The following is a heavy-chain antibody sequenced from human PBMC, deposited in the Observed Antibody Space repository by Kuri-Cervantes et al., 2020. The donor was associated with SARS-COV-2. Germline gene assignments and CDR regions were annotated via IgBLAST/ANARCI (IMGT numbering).Heavy chain of an antibody. CDR1: GYTFTGYY. CDR3: AREGYCSSISCQIFDY. D-gene: IGHD2-2*01. CDR2: INPNSGGT. J-gene: IGHJ4*02. V-gene: IGHV1-2*02. Sequence: ASVKVSCKASGYTFTGYYMHWVRQAPGQGLEWMGWINPNSGGTNYAQKFQGRVTMTRDTSISTAYMELSRLRSDDTAVYYCAREGYCSSISCQIFDYWGQGTLVTVSS.